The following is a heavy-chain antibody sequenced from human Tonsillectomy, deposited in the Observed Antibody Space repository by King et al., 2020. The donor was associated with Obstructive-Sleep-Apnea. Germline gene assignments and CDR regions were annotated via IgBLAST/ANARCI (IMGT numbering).Heavy chain of an antibody. CDR2: IYSGGST. D-gene: IGHD6-19*01. J-gene: IGHJ4*02. V-gene: IGHV3-53*04. Sequence: VQLVESGGGLVQPGGSLRLSCAASGFTVSSNYMSWVRQAPGKGLEWVSVIYSGGSTYYADSVKGRFTISRHNSKNTLYLQMNSLRAEDTAVYYCARVGAGYSSGWYLGWYFDYWGQGTLVTVSS. CDR3: ARVGAGYSSGWYLGWYFDY. CDR1: GFTVSSNY.